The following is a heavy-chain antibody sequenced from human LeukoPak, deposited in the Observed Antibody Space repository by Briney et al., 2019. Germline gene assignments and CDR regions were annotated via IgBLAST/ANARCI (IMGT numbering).Heavy chain of an antibody. V-gene: IGHV3-23*01. D-gene: IGHD3-10*01. Sequence: GGSLRLSCAASGFTFSSYAMSWVRQAPGKGLEWVSGISSSGDSTYYADSVKGRFTISRDNSKNTLYLQMNSLRAEDTAVYYCAKDETMVRGGSRPYWGQGTPATVSS. CDR3: AKDETMVRGGSRPY. CDR1: GFTFSSYA. J-gene: IGHJ4*02. CDR2: ISSSGDST.